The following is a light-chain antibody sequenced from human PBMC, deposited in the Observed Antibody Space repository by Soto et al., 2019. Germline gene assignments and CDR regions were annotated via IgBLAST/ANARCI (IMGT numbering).Light chain of an antibody. CDR1: SSDVGAYIF. J-gene: IGLJ1*01. Sequence: QSVLTQPPSASGSPGQSVTISCTGTSSDVGAYIFVSWYQQHPGKAPKLMVYDVNGRPPGVPDRFFGSKSGNTASLTVSGLQAEDEADYYCVSFAGVTYVFGTGTKVTVL. CDR3: VSFAGVTYV. V-gene: IGLV2-8*01. CDR2: DVN.